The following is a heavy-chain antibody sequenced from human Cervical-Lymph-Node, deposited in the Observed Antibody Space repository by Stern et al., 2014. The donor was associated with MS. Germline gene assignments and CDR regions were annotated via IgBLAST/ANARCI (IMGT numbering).Heavy chain of an antibody. Sequence: VHLVESGAEVKKPGSSVKVSCKVSGGTFSSQAINWVRQAPGQGLEWVGGIIPIFGTPNYAPKVQDRVTITADGSTSTAYMDLSSLRSEDTAVYYCATVTTVTVGSMDVWGQGTTVTVSS. J-gene: IGHJ6*02. V-gene: IGHV1-69*01. CDR3: ATVTTVTVGSMDV. CDR1: GGTFSSQA. CDR2: IIPIFGTP. D-gene: IGHD4-17*01.